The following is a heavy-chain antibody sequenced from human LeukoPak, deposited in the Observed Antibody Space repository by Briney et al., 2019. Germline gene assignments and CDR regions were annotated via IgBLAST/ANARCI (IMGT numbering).Heavy chain of an antibody. D-gene: IGHD1-26*01. CDR3: ARRRVGASNYFDY. Sequence: SETLSLTCTVSGGSISSSSYYWGWIRQPPGKGLEWIGSIYYSGSTYYNPSLKSRVTISVDTSKNQFSLKLSPVTAADTAVYYCARRRVGASNYFDYWGQGTLVTVSS. CDR2: IYYSGST. V-gene: IGHV4-39*01. CDR1: GGSISSSSYY. J-gene: IGHJ4*02.